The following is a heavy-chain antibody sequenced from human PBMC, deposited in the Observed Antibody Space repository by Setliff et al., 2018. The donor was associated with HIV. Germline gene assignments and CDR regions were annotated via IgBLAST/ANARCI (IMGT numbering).Heavy chain of an antibody. CDR3: TRGTAPRRGTNYGGNYPPDY. CDR2: VYYSGST. D-gene: IGHD4-17*01. CDR1: GDSTSTTSYY. Sequence: PSETLSLTCTVSGDSTSTTSYYWHWVRQPPGKGLEWLGTVYYSGSTYHNPSLTSRVTISLDTSRSHFSLNLTSVTASDTAVYYCTRGTAPRRGTNYGGNYPPDYWGQGTLVTVSS. V-gene: IGHV4-39*02. J-gene: IGHJ4*02.